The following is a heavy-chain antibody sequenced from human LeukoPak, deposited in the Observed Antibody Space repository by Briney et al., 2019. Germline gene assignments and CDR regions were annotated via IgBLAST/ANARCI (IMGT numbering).Heavy chain of an antibody. CDR2: TSDRGDYT. J-gene: IGHJ4*02. CDR3: ARKAQYNGHYPLDY. CDR1: GFTFSSYS. D-gene: IGHD1-7*01. V-gene: IGHV3-23*01. Sequence: GGSLRLSCAASGFTFSSYSMSWVRQAPGKGVEWVSGTSDRGDYTYYADSVKGRFTISRDSSKNTLFLQMNSLRAEDTALYFCARKAQYNGHYPLDYWGQGTLVTVSS.